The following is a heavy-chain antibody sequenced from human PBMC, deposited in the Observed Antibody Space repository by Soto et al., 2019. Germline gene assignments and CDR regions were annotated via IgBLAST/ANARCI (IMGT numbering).Heavy chain of an antibody. CDR1: GYTFTGYY. CDR2: INPNSGGT. V-gene: IGHV1-2*04. D-gene: IGHD6-13*01. J-gene: IGHJ6*02. CDR3: AREQQLNYYYGMDV. Sequence: GASVKVSCKASGYTFTGYYMHWVRQAPGQGLEWMGWINPNSGGTNYAQKFQGWVTMTRDTSISTAYMKLSRLRSDDTAVYYCAREQQLNYYYGMDVWGQGTTVTVSS.